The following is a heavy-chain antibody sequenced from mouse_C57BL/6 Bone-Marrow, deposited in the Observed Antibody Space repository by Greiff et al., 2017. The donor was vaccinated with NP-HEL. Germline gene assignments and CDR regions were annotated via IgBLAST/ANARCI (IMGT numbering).Heavy chain of an antibody. D-gene: IGHD1-1*01. Sequence: VQLQQSGAELARPGASVKMSCKASGYTFTSYTMHLVKQRPGQGLEWIGYINPSSGYTKYNQKFKDKATLTADKSSSTAYMQLSSLTSEDSAVYYCARGIYYYGGKEGWFAYWGQGSLVTVSA. V-gene: IGHV1-4*01. CDR2: INPSSGYT. CDR3: ARGIYYYGGKEGWFAY. J-gene: IGHJ3*01. CDR1: GYTFTSYT.